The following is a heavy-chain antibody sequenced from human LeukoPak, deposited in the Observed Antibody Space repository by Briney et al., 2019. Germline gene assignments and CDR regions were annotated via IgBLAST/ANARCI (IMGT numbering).Heavy chain of an antibody. Sequence: GRSLRLSCAASGFTFDDYAMHWVRQAPGKGLEWVSGISWNSGSIGYADSVKGRFTISRDNAKTSLYLQMNSLRAEDTALYYCASDSSGYSVWGQGTLVTVSS. CDR1: GFTFDDYA. CDR3: ASDSSGYSV. D-gene: IGHD3-22*01. J-gene: IGHJ4*02. CDR2: ISWNSGSI. V-gene: IGHV3-9*01.